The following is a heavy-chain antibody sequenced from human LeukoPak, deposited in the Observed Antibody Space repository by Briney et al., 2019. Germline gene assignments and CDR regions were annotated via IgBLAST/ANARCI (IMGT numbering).Heavy chain of an antibody. CDR2: ILGSGGRT. Sequence: GGSLRLSCAASGFTFSSYGMSWVRQAPGKGLEWVSVILGSGGRTFYADSVKGRSTISRDNSNNTLYLQMNSLRGDDMAVYYCATYGSGFGYWGQGTLVTVS. D-gene: IGHD3-10*01. CDR1: GFTFSSYG. CDR3: ATYGSGFGY. J-gene: IGHJ4*02. V-gene: IGHV3-23*01.